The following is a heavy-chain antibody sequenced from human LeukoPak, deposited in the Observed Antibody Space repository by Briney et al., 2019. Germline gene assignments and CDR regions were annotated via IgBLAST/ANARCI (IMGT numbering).Heavy chain of an antibody. CDR1: GFTFSNAW. D-gene: IGHD6-19*01. CDR2: IKSKTDGGTT. Sequence: GGSLRLSCAASGFTFSNAWMSWVRQAPGKGLEWVGRIKSKTDGGTTDYAAPVKGRFTISRDDSKNTLYLQMNSLKTEDTAVYYCTTTLTYSSGWYEDYWGQGTLVTVSS. J-gene: IGHJ4*02. CDR3: TTTLTYSSGWYEDY. V-gene: IGHV3-15*01.